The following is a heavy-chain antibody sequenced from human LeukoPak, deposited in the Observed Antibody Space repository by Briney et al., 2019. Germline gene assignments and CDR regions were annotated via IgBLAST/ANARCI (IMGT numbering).Heavy chain of an antibody. D-gene: IGHD2-21*02. CDR2: ISGSGGST. Sequence: PGGSLRLSCAASGFTFSSYSMNWVRQAPGKGLEWVSAISGSGGSTYYADSVKGRFTISRDNSKNTLYLQMNSLRAEDTAVYYCAKVKAVTATLDYWGQGTLVTVSS. V-gene: IGHV3-23*01. CDR1: GFTFSSYS. CDR3: AKVKAVTATLDY. J-gene: IGHJ4*02.